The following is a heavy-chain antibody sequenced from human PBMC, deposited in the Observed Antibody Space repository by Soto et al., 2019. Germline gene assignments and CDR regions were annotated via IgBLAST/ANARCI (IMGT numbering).Heavy chain of an antibody. V-gene: IGHV5-51*01. CDR2: IYPGDSDT. Sequence: PGESLKISCKGSGYSFTSYWIGWVRQMPGKGLEWMGIIYPGDSDTRYSPSFQGQVTISADKSISTAYLQWSSLKASDTAMYYCAIFRSEPGLVGIQPHAFDIWGQGTMVTVSS. D-gene: IGHD2-2*01. CDR1: GYSFTSYW. J-gene: IGHJ3*02. CDR3: AIFRSEPGLVGIQPHAFDI.